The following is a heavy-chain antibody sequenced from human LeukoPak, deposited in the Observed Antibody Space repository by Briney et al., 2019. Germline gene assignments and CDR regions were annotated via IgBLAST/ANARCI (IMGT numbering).Heavy chain of an antibody. Sequence: GASVKVSCKASGGTFSSYAISWVRQAPGQGLEWMGGIIPIFGTANYAQKFQGRVTITADKSTSTAYMELSSLRSEDTAVYYCAALGYCSGGSCRAWGYAFDIWGQGTMVTVSS. D-gene: IGHD2-15*01. CDR2: IIPIFGTA. V-gene: IGHV1-69*06. CDR1: GGTFSSYA. CDR3: AALGYCSGGSCRAWGYAFDI. J-gene: IGHJ3*02.